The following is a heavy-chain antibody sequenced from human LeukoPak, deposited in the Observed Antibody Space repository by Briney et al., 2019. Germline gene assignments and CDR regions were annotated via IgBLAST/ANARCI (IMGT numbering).Heavy chain of an antibody. CDR3: ARVTWELPFDY. Sequence: GGSLRLSCAASGFTFSSYSMNWVRQAPGKGLEWVSSISSSSYIYYADSVKGRFTISRDNAKNSLYLQMNSLRAEDTAVYYCARVTWELPFDYWGQGTLVTVSS. V-gene: IGHV3-21*01. CDR1: GFTFSSYS. CDR2: ISSSSYI. D-gene: IGHD1-26*01. J-gene: IGHJ4*02.